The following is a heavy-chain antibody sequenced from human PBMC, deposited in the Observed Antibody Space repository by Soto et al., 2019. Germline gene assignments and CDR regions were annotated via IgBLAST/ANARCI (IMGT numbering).Heavy chain of an antibody. CDR2: IYYSGST. D-gene: IGHD3-22*01. CDR1: GGSISSGGYY. V-gene: IGHV4-31*03. CDR3: ARDLGDSSGYWGGTFDY. J-gene: IGHJ4*02. Sequence: SETLSLTCTVSGGSISSGGYYWSWIRQHPGKGLGWIGYIYYSGSTYYTPSLKSRVTISVDTSKNQFSLKLSSVTAADTAVYYWARDLGDSSGYWGGTFDYWGQGTLVTVSS.